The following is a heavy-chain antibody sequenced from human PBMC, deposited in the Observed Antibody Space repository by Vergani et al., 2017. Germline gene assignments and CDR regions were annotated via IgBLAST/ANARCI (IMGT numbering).Heavy chain of an antibody. Sequence: QEQLVQSGAEVRKPGASVKVSCKASGYNFTSFDINWVRLATGQGLEWMGWMNPKSGNTAYAAKFQGRITMTRDTSTSTVYMELSSLRSEDTAVYYCTRGGYYDSIAYWAYWGQGTLVTVSS. CDR1: GYNFTSFD. D-gene: IGHD3-22*01. J-gene: IGHJ4*02. CDR2: MNPKSGNT. CDR3: TRGGYYDSIAYWAY. V-gene: IGHV1-8*01.